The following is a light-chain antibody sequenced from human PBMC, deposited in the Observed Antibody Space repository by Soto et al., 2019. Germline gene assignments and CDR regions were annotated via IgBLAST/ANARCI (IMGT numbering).Light chain of an antibody. Sequence: DIQMTQSPSSLSASVGDTISITCRSFQTIRKSLNWYQQRPGKAPKLLIFGASSLHNGVPPRFSGLGSGTHFTLIITTPQPEDAATYYCLQSFSVPYTFGQGTRVDI. V-gene: IGKV1-39*01. CDR2: GAS. CDR1: QTIRKS. CDR3: LQSFSVPYT. J-gene: IGKJ2*01.